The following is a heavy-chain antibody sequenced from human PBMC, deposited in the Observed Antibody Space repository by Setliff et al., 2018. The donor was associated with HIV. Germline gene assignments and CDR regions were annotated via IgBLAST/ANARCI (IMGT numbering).Heavy chain of an antibody. CDR3: ARESTDSSGYYRGELSSNPDASDI. J-gene: IGHJ3*02. D-gene: IGHD3-16*02. Sequence: SETLSLTCTVSGYSISSVSYWGWIRQPPGKGLEWIGSIYHSGTTYYNPSLKSRVTISVDTSKNQFSLKLSSVTAADTAVYYCARESTDSSGYYRGELSSNPDASDIWGQGTMVTVS. V-gene: IGHV4-38-2*02. CDR2: IYHSGTT. CDR1: GYSISSVSY.